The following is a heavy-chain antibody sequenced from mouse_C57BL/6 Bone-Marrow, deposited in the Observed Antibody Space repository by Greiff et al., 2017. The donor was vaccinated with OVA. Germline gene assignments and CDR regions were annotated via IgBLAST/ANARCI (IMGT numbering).Heavy chain of an antibody. CDR2: IDPENGDT. D-gene: IGHD1-1*01. Sequence: EVQLVESGAELVRPGASVKLSCTASGFNIKDDYMHWVKQRPEQGLEWIGWIDPENGDTEYASKFQGKATITADTSSNTAYLQLSSLTSEDTAVYYCTTVLLTYWGQGTLVTVSA. CDR3: TTVLLTY. V-gene: IGHV14-4*01. J-gene: IGHJ3*01. CDR1: GFNIKDDY.